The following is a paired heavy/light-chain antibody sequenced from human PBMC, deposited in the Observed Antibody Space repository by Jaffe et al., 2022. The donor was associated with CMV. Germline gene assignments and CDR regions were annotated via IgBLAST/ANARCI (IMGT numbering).Light chain of an antibody. CDR3: LQDYNYL. Sequence: AIQMTQSPSSLSASVGDRVTITCRASQGIRNDLGWYQQKPGKAPKLLIYAASSLQSGVPSRFSGSGSGTDFTLTISSLQPEDFATYYCLQDYNYLFGQGTRLEIK. J-gene: IGKJ5*01. CDR2: AAS. CDR1: QGIRND. V-gene: IGKV1-6*01.
Heavy chain of an antibody. CDR3: AHKSTVTHNWFDP. J-gene: IGHJ5*02. Sequence: QITLKESGPTLVKPTQTLTLTCTFSGFSLSTSGVGVGWIRQPPGKALEWLALIYWNDDKRYSPSLKSRLTITKDTSKNQVVLTMTNMDPVDTATYYCAHKSTVTHNWFDPWGQGTLVTVSS. CDR1: GFSLSTSGVG. CDR2: IYWNDDK. V-gene: IGHV2-5*01. D-gene: IGHD4-17*01.